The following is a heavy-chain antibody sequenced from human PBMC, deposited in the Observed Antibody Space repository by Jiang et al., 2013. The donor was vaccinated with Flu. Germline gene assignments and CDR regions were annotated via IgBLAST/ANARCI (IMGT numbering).Heavy chain of an antibody. V-gene: IGHV4-59*01. CDR1: GGSISSYY. CDR3: ARDRANYYGSGSYGMLIDY. Sequence: SGSGLVKPSETLSLTCTVSGGSISSYYWSWIRQPPGKGLEWIGYIYYSGSTNYNPSLKSRVTISVDTSKNQFSLKLSSVTAADTAVYYCARDRANYYGSGSYGMLIDYWGQGTLVTVSS. CDR2: IYYSGST. J-gene: IGHJ4*02. D-gene: IGHD3-10*01.